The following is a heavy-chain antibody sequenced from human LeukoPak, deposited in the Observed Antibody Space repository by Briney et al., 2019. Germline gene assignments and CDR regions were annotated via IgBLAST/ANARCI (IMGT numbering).Heavy chain of an antibody. Sequence: ASVKVSCKASGYTFTSYDINWVRQATGQGLEWMGWINPNSGGTNYAQKFQGWVTMTRDTSISTAYMELSRLRSDDTAVYYCARGQQLTTIDYWGQGTLVTVSS. D-gene: IGHD6-13*01. V-gene: IGHV1-2*04. CDR3: ARGQQLTTIDY. J-gene: IGHJ4*02. CDR1: GYTFTSYD. CDR2: INPNSGGT.